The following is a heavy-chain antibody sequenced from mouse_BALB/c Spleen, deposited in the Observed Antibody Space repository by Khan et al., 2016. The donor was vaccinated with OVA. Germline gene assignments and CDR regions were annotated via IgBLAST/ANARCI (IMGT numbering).Heavy chain of an antibody. CDR2: INTSTGEP. V-gene: IGHV9-3-1*01. CDR3: ARTLYGSGYDYAMDY. Sequence: QIQLVQSGPELKKPGETVKISCKASGYIFTNYGMTWVKQAPGKGLKWMGWINTSTGEPTYADDFKGRFAFSLETSANTAYLQINNLNNEDTATYFCARTLYGSGYDYAMDYWGQGTSVTVSS. J-gene: IGHJ4*01. D-gene: IGHD1-1*01. CDR1: GYIFTNYG.